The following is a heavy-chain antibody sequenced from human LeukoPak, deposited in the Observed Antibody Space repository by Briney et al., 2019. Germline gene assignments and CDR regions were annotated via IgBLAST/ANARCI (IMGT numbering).Heavy chain of an antibody. D-gene: IGHD3-10*01. V-gene: IGHV1-18*01. Sequence: ASVKVSCKVSGYTLTELSMHWVRQAPGQGLEWMGWISAYNGNTNYAQKLQGRVTMTTDTSTSTAYMELRSLRSDDTAVYYCARVRTYYYGSDDAFDIWGQGTMVTVSS. CDR3: ARVRTYYYGSDDAFDI. J-gene: IGHJ3*02. CDR1: GYTLTELS. CDR2: ISAYNGNT.